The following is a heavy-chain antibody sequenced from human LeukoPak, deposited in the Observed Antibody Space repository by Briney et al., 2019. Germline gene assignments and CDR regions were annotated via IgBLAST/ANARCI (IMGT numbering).Heavy chain of an antibody. CDR2: IYYSGST. CDR3: ARVGYDILTGYWLYGMDV. D-gene: IGHD3-9*01. CDR1: GGSISSYY. V-gene: IGHV4-59*01. J-gene: IGHJ6*02. Sequence: SETLSLTCTVSGGSISSYYWSWIRQPPGKGLEWIGYIYYSGSTNYNPSLKSRVTISVDTSKNQFSLKLSSVTAADTAVYYCARVGYDILTGYWLYGMDVWGQGTTVTVSS.